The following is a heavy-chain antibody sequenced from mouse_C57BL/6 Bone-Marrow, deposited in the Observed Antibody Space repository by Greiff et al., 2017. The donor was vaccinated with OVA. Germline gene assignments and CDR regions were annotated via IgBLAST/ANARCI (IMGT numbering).Heavy chain of an antibody. CDR1: GYTFTSYW. J-gene: IGHJ1*03. CDR3: ESLGDVYSSCSNCYIDV. V-gene: IGHV1-50*01. D-gene: IGHD1-1*01. Sequence: QVQLQQPGAELVKPGASVKLSCKASGYTFTSYWMQWVKQRPGQGLEWIGEIDPSDSYTNYNQKFKGKATLTVDTSSSTAYMQLSSLTSEGTAVSYYESLGDVYSSCSNCYIDVWGTGTTVTVSS. CDR2: IDPSDSYT.